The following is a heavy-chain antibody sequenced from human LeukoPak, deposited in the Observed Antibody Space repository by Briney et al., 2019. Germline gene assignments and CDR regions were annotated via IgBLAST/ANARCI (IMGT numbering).Heavy chain of an antibody. J-gene: IGHJ5*02. CDR1: GITFSSYS. V-gene: IGHV3-21*01. D-gene: IGHD6-13*01. CDR2: ISSSSSYI. Sequence: GGSLRLSCAASGITFSSYSMNWVRQAPGKGLEWVSSISSSSSYIYYADSVKGRFTISRDNAKNSLYLQMNSLRAEDTAVYYCARDSGYSSSWYNWFDPWGQGTLVTVSS. CDR3: ARDSGYSSSWYNWFDP.